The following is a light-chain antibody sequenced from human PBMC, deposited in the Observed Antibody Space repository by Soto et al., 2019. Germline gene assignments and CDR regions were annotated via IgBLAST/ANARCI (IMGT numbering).Light chain of an antibody. Sequence: DIQMTQSPSTLSASVGDRVTITCRASQSISYWLAWYQQKPGKAPTVLIYKASILASGVPSRFSGSGSGTEFTLTISSLQPDDFATYYCQQYSSYSITFGGGTKVEMK. CDR3: QQYSSYSIT. J-gene: IGKJ4*01. CDR2: KAS. V-gene: IGKV1-5*03. CDR1: QSISYW.